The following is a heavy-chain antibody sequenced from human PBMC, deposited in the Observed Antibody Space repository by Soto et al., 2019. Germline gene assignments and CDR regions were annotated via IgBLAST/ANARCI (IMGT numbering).Heavy chain of an antibody. D-gene: IGHD6-13*01. CDR3: ARDGRIAAAGTPMGHGYYYYYGMDV. V-gene: IGHV4-59*01. CDR2: IYYSGST. J-gene: IGHJ6*02. CDR1: GGSISSYY. Sequence: PSETLSLTCTVSGGSISSYYWSRIRQPPGKGLEWIGYIYYSGSTNYNPSLKSRVTISVDTSKNQFSLKLSSVTAADTAVYYCARDGRIAAAGTPMGHGYYYYYGMDVWGQGXTVTVYS.